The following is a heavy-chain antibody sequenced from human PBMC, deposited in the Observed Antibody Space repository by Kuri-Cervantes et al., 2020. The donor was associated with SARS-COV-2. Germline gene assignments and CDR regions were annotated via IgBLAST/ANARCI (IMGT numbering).Heavy chain of an antibody. CDR3: AKAGPWPLSSSWDS. CDR2: INSDGSST. CDR1: GFTFSSYW. V-gene: IGHV3-74*01. Sequence: GESLKISCAASGFTFSSYWMHWVRQAPGKGLVWVSRINSDGSSTSYADSMKGRFTISKDRSQNILFLHMSSLRVEDTGLYYCAKAGPWPLSSSWDSWGQGTLVTVSS. D-gene: IGHD6-6*01. J-gene: IGHJ4*02.